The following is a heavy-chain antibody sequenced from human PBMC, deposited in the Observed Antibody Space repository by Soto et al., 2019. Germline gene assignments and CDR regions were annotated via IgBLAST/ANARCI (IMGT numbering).Heavy chain of an antibody. Sequence: QLQLQESGSGLVKPSQTLSLTCAVSGGSISSGGYSWSWIRQPPGKGLEWIGYIYHSGSTYYNPSLKSRVTISVDRPKNQFSLKLSSVTAADTAVYYCARERGTGTTYGDAFDIWGQGTMVTVSS. V-gene: IGHV4-30-2*01. J-gene: IGHJ3*02. CDR1: GGSISSGGYS. D-gene: IGHD1-1*01. CDR3: ARERGTGTTYGDAFDI. CDR2: IYHSGST.